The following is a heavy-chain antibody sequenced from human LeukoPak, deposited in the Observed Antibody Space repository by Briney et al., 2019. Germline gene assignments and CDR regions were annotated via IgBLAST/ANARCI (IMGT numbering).Heavy chain of an antibody. CDR2: ITYDGYYK. CDR1: GFTFTSYG. Sequence: QSGTSLRLSCAASGFTFTSYGMHWVRQAPGKGLEWVALITYDGYYKYYSDSVKGRFTISRDNAKNTLYPQMNSLRAEDTAAYYCRTSCHDCWFDPWGQGTLVTVSS. J-gene: IGHJ5*02. V-gene: IGHV3-30*03. D-gene: IGHD2-2*01. CDR3: RTSCHDCWFDP.